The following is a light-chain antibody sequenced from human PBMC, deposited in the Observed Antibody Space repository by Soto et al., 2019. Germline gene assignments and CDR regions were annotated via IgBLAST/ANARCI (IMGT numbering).Light chain of an antibody. CDR2: DVS. Sequence: QSALTQPASVSGSPGQSITISCTGTSSDVGAYNYVSWYQQHPGKAPKLMIYDVSNRPSGVSNRFSGSKSGNTASLTISGLQAEDEADYYCSSYTSSSTLYVFGTGTKVPS. J-gene: IGLJ1*01. V-gene: IGLV2-14*01. CDR1: SSDVGAYNY. CDR3: SSYTSSSTLYV.